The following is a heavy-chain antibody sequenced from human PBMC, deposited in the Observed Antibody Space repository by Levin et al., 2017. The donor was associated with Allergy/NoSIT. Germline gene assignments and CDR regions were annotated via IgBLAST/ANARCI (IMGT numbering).Heavy chain of an antibody. J-gene: IGHJ4*02. CDR2: ISWNSGSI. V-gene: IGHV3-9*01. CDR3: AKDIGVGATTMGY. Sequence: GGSLRLSCAASGFTFDDYAMHWVRQAPGKGLEWVSGISWNSGSIGYADSVKGRFTISRDNAKNSLYLQMNSLRAEDTALYYCAKDIGVGATTMGYWGQGTLVTVSS. D-gene: IGHD1-26*01. CDR1: GFTFDDYA.